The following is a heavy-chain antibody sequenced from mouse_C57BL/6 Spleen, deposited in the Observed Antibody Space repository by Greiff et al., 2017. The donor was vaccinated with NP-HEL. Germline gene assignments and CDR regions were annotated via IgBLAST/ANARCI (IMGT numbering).Heavy chain of an antibody. CDR2: IDPETGGT. Sequence: QVQLQQSGAELVRPGASVTLSCKASGYTFTDYEMHWVKQTPVHGLEWIGAIDPETGGTAYNQKFKGKAILTADKSSSTAYMELRSLTSEDSAVYYCTGYGSSYQWYFDVWGTGTTVTVSS. D-gene: IGHD1-1*01. V-gene: IGHV1-15*01. CDR1: GYTFTDYE. J-gene: IGHJ1*03. CDR3: TGYGSSYQWYFDV.